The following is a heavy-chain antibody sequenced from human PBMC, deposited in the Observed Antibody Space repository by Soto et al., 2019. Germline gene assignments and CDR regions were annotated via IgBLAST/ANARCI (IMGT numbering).Heavy chain of an antibody. CDR3: ARDRVVGALGYYYGMDV. D-gene: IGHD1-26*01. V-gene: IGHV3-21*01. CDR1: GFTFSSYS. Sequence: GGSLRLYCAASGFTFSSYSMNWVRQAPGKGLEWVSSISSSSSYIYYADSVKGRFTISRDNAKNSLYLQMNSLRAEDTAVYYCARDRVVGALGYYYGMDVWGQGTTVTVSS. J-gene: IGHJ6*02. CDR2: ISSSSSYI.